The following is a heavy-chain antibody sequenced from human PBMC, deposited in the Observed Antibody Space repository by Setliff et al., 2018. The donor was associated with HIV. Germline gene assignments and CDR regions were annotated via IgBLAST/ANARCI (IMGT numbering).Heavy chain of an antibody. J-gene: IGHJ4*02. CDR3: ATLDHSGGNFLAY. CDR1: GGSVNDFY. CDR2: IHSSGST. Sequence: PSETLSLTCTVPGGSVNDFYCNWIRQPPGKGPEWIGYIHSSGSTIYNPSLKSRITISLDTSKEQFSLELSSATAADTAVYYCATLDHSGGNFLAYWGQGSLVTVS. V-gene: IGHV4-4*09. D-gene: IGHD2-21*02.